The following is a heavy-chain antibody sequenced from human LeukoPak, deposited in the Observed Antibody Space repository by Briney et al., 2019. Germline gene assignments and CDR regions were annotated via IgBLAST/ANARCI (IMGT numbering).Heavy chain of an antibody. D-gene: IGHD3-22*01. V-gene: IGHV3-30*18. Sequence: PGGSLRLSCAASGFTFSSYGMHWVRQAPGKGLEWVAVISYDGSNKYYADSVKGRFTISRDNSKNTLYLQMNSLRAEDTAVYYCAKDPFAYTPWYDSSGYRYFDYWGQGTLVTVSS. CDR1: GFTFSSYG. CDR2: ISYDGSNK. J-gene: IGHJ4*02. CDR3: AKDPFAYTPWYDSSGYRYFDY.